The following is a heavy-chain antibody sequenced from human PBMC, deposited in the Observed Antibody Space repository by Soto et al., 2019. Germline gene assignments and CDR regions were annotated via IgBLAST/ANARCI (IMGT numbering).Heavy chain of an antibody. CDR2: IIPIFGTA. CDR3: ARVEQSRWFDP. V-gene: IGHV1-69*01. J-gene: IGHJ5*02. Sequence: QVQLVQSGAEVKKPGSSVKVSCKASGGTFSSYAISWVRQAPGQGLEWMGGIIPIFGTANYAQKFQGRVTITADESTSKAYMERSSLRSEDTAVYYCARVEQSRWFDPWGQGTLVTVSS. D-gene: IGHD1-1*01. CDR1: GGTFSSYA.